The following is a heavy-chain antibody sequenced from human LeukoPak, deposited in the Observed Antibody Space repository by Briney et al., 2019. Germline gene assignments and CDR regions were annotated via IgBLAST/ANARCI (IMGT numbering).Heavy chain of an antibody. Sequence: SETLSLTCTVSGGSISSYYWSWIRQPPGKGLEWIGYIYYSGSTNYNPSLKSRVTMSVDTSKNQFSLKLSSVTAADTAVYYCARGLYGSGSPKYYYYYMDVWGKGTTVTISS. J-gene: IGHJ6*03. V-gene: IGHV4-59*12. CDR1: GGSISSYY. CDR2: IYYSGST. CDR3: ARGLYGSGSPKYYYYYMDV. D-gene: IGHD3-10*01.